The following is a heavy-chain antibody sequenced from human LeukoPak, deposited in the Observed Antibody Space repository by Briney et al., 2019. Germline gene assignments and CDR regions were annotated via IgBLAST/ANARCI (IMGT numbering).Heavy chain of an antibody. D-gene: IGHD2-15*01. CDR1: GGTFSSYT. CDR2: IIPILGIA. V-gene: IGHV1-69*04. CDR3: ARDECSGGSCYSGLWFDP. J-gene: IGHJ5*02. Sequence: GASVKVSCKASGGTFSSYTTSWVRQAPGQGLEWMGRIIPILGIANYAQKFQGRVTITADKSTSTAYMELSSLRSEDTAVYYCARDECSGGSCYSGLWFDPWGQGTLVTVS.